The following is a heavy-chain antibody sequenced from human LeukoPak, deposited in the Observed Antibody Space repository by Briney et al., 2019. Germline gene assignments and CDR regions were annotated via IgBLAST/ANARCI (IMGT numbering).Heavy chain of an antibody. CDR3: TTGPVWIFGVVSDY. CDR2: IKSKTDGETT. Sequence: GGSLRLSCAASGFTFSNAWMYWVRQAPGKGLEWVGSIKSKTDGETTDYAAPVKGRFTISSYDSQNMLYVQMNSLKIEDTAVYYRTTGPVWIFGVVSDYWGQGTLVTVSS. J-gene: IGHJ4*02. V-gene: IGHV3-15*01. D-gene: IGHD3-3*01. CDR1: GFTFSNAW.